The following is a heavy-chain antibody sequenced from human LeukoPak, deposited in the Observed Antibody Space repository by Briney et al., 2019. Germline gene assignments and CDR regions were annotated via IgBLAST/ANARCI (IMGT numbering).Heavy chain of an antibody. CDR2: IRYDGSNK. J-gene: IGHJ4*02. D-gene: IGHD3-22*01. Sequence: GGSLRLSCAASGFTFSSYGMHWVRQAPGKGLEWVAFIRYDGSNKYYADSVKGRFTISRDNSKNTLYLQMNSLRAEDTAVYYCAKLLYYDSSGRHDYWGQGTLVTVSS. V-gene: IGHV3-30*02. CDR1: GFTFSSYG. CDR3: AKLLYYDSSGRHDY.